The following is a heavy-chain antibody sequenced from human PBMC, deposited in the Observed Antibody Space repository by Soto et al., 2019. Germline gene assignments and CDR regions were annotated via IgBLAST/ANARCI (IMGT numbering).Heavy chain of an antibody. CDR3: ARNLRYSQFDY. D-gene: IGHD3-9*01. Sequence: PGGSLRLSCAASGFTFATSWMSWVRQPPGKGLEHVASINPDGGEQNYVDSVRGRFTISRDNAGKSLYLQLNSLRAGDTAVFYCARNLRYSQFDYWGQGALVTVSS. CDR2: INPDGGEQ. CDR1: GFTFATSW. V-gene: IGHV3-7*01. J-gene: IGHJ4*02.